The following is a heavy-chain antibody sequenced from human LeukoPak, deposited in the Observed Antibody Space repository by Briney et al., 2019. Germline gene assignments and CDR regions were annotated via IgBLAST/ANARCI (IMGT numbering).Heavy chain of an antibody. CDR3: ARLISTSSSRFSDY. V-gene: IGHV3-23*01. CDR2: ISISGENT. CDR1: GFPFSSYP. Sequence: GGSLRLSCAASGFPFSSYPMSCVRQARGKGLEWVSAISISGENTYYADSVKGRFTISRDKSRNTLYLQMHSLRAEDTAVYYCARLISTSSSRFSDYWGQGTLVTVSS. D-gene: IGHD6-6*01. J-gene: IGHJ4*02.